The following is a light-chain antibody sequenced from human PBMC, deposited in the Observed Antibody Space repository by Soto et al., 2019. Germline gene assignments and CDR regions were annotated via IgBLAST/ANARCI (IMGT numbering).Light chain of an antibody. CDR3: QVYGNSPLYT. J-gene: IGKJ2*01. Sequence: EIVLTQSPATLSLSPGERATLSCRVSQSVSNNAFAWYQQKPGQAPRLLIYGASNRATGIPDVFSGSGSGTDVTLTISRLEAEDVSVYYCQVYGNSPLYTFGQGTRLEIK. CDR1: QSVSNNA. CDR2: GAS. V-gene: IGKV3-20*01.